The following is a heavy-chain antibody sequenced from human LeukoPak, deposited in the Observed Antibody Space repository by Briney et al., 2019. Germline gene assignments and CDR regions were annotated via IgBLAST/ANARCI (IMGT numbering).Heavy chain of an antibody. V-gene: IGHV3-43*01. D-gene: IGHD3-3*01. J-gene: IGHJ4*02. CDR1: GFTFDDYT. CDR3: ARRLDS. CDR2: ISWDGGST. Sequence: GGSLRLSCAASGFTFDDYTMHWVRQAPGKGLEWVSLISWDGGSTYYADSVKGRFTISRDNAKNSLYLQMNSLRVEDTAVYYCARRLDSWGQGTLVTVPS.